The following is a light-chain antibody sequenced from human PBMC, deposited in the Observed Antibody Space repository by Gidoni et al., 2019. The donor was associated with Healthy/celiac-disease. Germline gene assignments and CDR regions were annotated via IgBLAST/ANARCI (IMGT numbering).Light chain of an antibody. V-gene: IGLV2-14*01. Sequence: SALTQPASVSGSPGQSITISCTGSSSDFGSYNRVSWYQQTPGTAPKLIISEVRNRPPGVSNLFSGSKSGNTASLTSSGLQAEDEADYCCSSFTSSSTWVFGGGTKLTVL. CDR3: SSFTSSSTWV. CDR1: SSDFGSYNR. CDR2: EVR. J-gene: IGLJ3*02.